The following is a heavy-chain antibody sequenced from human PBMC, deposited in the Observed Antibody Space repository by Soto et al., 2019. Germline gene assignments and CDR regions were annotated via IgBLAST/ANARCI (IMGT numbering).Heavy chain of an antibody. CDR2: ISSSSSYI. D-gene: IGHD3-3*01. Sequence: GGSLRLSCAASGFTFSSYSMNWVRQAPGKGLEWVSSISSSSSYIYYADSVKGRFTISRDNAKNSLYLKMNSLRAEDTAVYYCARLSRYDFWSGSTPKYYYMDVWGKGTTVTVSS. J-gene: IGHJ6*03. CDR3: ARLSRYDFWSGSTPKYYYMDV. V-gene: IGHV3-21*01. CDR1: GFTFSSYS.